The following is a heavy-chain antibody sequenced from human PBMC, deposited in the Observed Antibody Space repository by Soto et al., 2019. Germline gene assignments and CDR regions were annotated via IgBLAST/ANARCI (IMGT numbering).Heavy chain of an antibody. Sequence: PSQTLSLTCAISGDSVSSNSAAWNWIRRSPSRGLEWLGRTYYRSKWYNDYAVSVKSRITINPDTSKNQFSLQLNSVTPQDTSVYYCEREDRWIYYYGMDVWGQGTTVTVSS. CDR3: EREDRWIYYYGMDV. D-gene: IGHD5-12*01. V-gene: IGHV6-1*01. J-gene: IGHJ6*02. CDR1: GDSVSSNSAA. CDR2: TYYRSKWYN.